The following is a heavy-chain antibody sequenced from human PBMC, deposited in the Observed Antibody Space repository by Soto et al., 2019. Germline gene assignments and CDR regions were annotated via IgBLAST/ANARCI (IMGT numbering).Heavy chain of an antibody. V-gene: IGHV3-74*01. CDR3: ARGLYREYGHDS. J-gene: IGHJ5*01. D-gene: IGHD3-10*01. CDR2: INSDGST. CDR1: GRTCGYIW. Sequence: CLRLSGAASGRTCGYIWMHWVRQAPGKGLVWVSRINSDGSTSYADFVKGRLTISRDNAKNTVYLQMNSLRAEDTAVYYCARGLYREYGHDSWGQGALVTVS.